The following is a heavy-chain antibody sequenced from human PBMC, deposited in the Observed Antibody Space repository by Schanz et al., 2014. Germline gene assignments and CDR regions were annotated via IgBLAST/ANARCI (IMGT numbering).Heavy chain of an antibody. J-gene: IGHJ6*02. D-gene: IGHD6-13*01. CDR3: AREEGWGIAAAGAKNYYYGMDV. CDR2: ISSSSSYI. V-gene: IGHV3-21*01. Sequence: EVQLVESGGGFVQPGGSLGLSCVVSGFTVSSDHMSWVRQAPGKGLEWVSSISSSSSYIYYADSVKGRFTISRDNTKNALYLQMNSLRAEDTAVYYCAREEGWGIAAAGAKNYYYGMDVWGQGTTVTVSS. CDR1: GFTVSSDH.